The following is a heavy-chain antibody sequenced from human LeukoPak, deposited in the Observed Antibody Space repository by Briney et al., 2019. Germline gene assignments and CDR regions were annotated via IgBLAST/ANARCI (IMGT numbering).Heavy chain of an antibody. CDR3: ARGCSGGVNYYYMDV. J-gene: IGHJ6*03. CDR1: GFTFSTYN. CDR2: ISSRSDTK. D-gene: IGHD2-15*01. Sequence: PGGSLRLSCAASGFTFSTYNINWVRQAPGKGLEWVSDISSRSDTKDYADSVKGRFTISRDNANNLLYLQMNSMRAEDTAVYYCARGCSGGVNYYYMDVWGKGTTVTVSS. V-gene: IGHV3-48*04.